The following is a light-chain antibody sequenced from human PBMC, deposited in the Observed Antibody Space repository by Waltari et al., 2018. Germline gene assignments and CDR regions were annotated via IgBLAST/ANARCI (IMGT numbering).Light chain of an antibody. CDR1: NSNSGSNT. CDR2: YNN. Sequence: HSVMTQPPSASGTPGQRVTISCSGSNSNSGSNTVNWYQQPPGAAPKLLIYYNNQRPSGVPDRFSGSKSGTSASLAISGLQSEDEADYYCEAWDDSLNGQVFGGGTKLTVL. CDR3: EAWDDSLNGQV. J-gene: IGLJ3*02. V-gene: IGLV1-44*01.